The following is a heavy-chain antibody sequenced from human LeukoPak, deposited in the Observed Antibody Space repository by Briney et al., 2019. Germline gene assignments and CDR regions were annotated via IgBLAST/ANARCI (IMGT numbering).Heavy chain of an antibody. D-gene: IGHD1-1*01. J-gene: IGHJ5*02. CDR3: AKDVPSTFKWFDP. CDR2: ISRTGNSI. V-gene: IGHV3-48*03. Sequence: GGSLRLSCAASGFTLSSYEMNWVRLAPGKGLEWISYISRTGNSIYYADSVKGRFTISRDSAKNSLYLQMNSLRPEDTAVYYCAKDVPSTFKWFDPWGQGTLVTVSS. CDR1: GFTLSSYE.